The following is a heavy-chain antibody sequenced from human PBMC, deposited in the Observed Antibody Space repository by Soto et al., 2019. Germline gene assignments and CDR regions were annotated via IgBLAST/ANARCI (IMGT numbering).Heavy chain of an antibody. CDR1: GDSIGNFY. V-gene: IGHV4-4*07. D-gene: IGHD2-8*01. Sequence: SETLSLTCAISGDSIGNFYWSWIRQPAGKGLESLGRLSASGRTNYSPSLQSRVTMSLDRPKNRFSLRLTSVSAADTAVYFCARGMGRYFDLWGRGTPVTVSS. CDR2: LSASGRT. J-gene: IGHJ2*01. CDR3: ARGMGRYFDL.